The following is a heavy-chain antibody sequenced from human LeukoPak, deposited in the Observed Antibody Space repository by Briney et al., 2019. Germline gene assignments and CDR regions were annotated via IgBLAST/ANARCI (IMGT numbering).Heavy chain of an antibody. CDR2: INAGNGNT. V-gene: IGHV1-3*01. Sequence: ASVKVSCKASGYTCTSYAMHWVRQAPGQRLEWMGWINAGNGNTKYSQKFQGRVTITRDTSASTAYMELSSLRSEDTAVYCCARDGAPLRYFDWTEDGFDPWGQGTLVTVSS. J-gene: IGHJ5*02. D-gene: IGHD3-9*01. CDR3: ARDGAPLRYFDWTEDGFDP. CDR1: GYTCTSYA.